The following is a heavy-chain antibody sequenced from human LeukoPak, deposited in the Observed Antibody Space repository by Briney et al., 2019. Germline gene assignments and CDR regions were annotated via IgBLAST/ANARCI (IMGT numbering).Heavy chain of an antibody. J-gene: IGHJ4*02. Sequence: PGGSLRLSCAASGFTFSSYAMSWVRQAPGQGLEWVSAVSYSGGAIYYADSVKGRFTISRDNAKNSLYLQMNSLRAGDTALYYCARYYDYGSGSYTFDYWGQGTLVTVSS. CDR2: VSYSGGAI. CDR3: ARYYDYGSGSYTFDY. V-gene: IGHV3-23*01. D-gene: IGHD3-10*01. CDR1: GFTFSSYA.